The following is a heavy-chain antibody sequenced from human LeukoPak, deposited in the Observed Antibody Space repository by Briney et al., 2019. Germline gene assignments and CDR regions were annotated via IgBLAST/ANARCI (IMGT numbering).Heavy chain of an antibody. V-gene: IGHV4-34*01. CDR2: INHSGST. Sequence: SETLSLTCAVYGGSFSGYYWSWIRQPPGKGLEWIGEINHSGSTNYNPSLKSRVTISVDTSKNQFSLKLSSVTAADTAVYYCARGFLSTILGVVIRRNWFDPWGQGTLVTASS. CDR1: GGSFSGYY. J-gene: IGHJ5*02. D-gene: IGHD3-3*01. CDR3: ARGFLSTILGVVIRRNWFDP.